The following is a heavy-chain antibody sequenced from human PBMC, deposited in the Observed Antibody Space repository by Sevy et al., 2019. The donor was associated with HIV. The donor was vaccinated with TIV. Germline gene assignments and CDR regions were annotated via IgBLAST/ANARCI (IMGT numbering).Heavy chain of an antibody. V-gene: IGHV4-34*01. CDR2: INHSGST. CDR3: ARGYSSGIHYYYGMDV. CDR1: GGSFSVYY. Sequence: SETLSLTCAVYGGSFSVYYWSWIRQPPGKGLEWIGEINHSGSTNYNPSLKSRVTISVDTSKNQFSLKLSSVTAADTAVYYCARGYSSGIHYYYGMDVWGQGTTVTVSS. D-gene: IGHD6-19*01. J-gene: IGHJ6*02.